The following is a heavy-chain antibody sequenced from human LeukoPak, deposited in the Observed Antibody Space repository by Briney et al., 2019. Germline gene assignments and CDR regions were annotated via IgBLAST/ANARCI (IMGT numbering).Heavy chain of an antibody. D-gene: IGHD3-10*01. CDR3: ARDGFGELDY. V-gene: IGHV3-21*01. CDR1: GFTFSSYS. Sequence: GGSLRLSRAASGFTFSSYSMNWVRQAPGKGLEWVSSISSSSSYIYYADSVKGRFTISRDNAKNSLYLQMNSLRAEDTAAYYCARDGFGELDYWGQGTLVTVSS. J-gene: IGHJ4*02. CDR2: ISSSSSYI.